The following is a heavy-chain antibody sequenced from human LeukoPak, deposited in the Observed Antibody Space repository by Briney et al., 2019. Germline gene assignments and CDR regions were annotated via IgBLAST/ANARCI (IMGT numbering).Heavy chain of an antibody. Sequence: SETPSVTCTVARESVTNGRHYWSSIRQPPENGLEYIGYVRFNADTTYNPSLKSPVTISLDTSKNQLYMKLNSATAADTALYYCATGPCFLDFWGQGTLVTVSS. CDR1: RESVTNGRHY. J-gene: IGHJ4*02. CDR2: VRFNADT. D-gene: IGHD3-3*01. CDR3: ATGPCFLDF. V-gene: IGHV4-61*01.